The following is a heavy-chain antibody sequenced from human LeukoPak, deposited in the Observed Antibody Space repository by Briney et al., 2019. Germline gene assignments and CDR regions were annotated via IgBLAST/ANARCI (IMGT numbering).Heavy chain of an antibody. J-gene: IGHJ4*02. CDR2: ISETI. Sequence: GGSLRLSCIASGFVFSRDNMNWVRQAPGKGLEGVAHISETIYYADSVQGRFTISLDNAKNSLYLQMSNLTVDDTAMYYCVREVGRPKTFYFDSSGRGTPVTVSS. V-gene: IGHV3-48*04. CDR1: GFVFSRDN. CDR3: VREVGRPKTFYFDS. D-gene: IGHD3-16*01.